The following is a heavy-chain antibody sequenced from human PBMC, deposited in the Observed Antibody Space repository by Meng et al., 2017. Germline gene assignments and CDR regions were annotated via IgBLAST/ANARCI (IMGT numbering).Heavy chain of an antibody. J-gene: IGHJ4*02. CDR1: AHTLSSDG. V-gene: IGHV1-18*01. CDR3: ATRGNPYLDC. CDR2: INAYNGYT. Sequence: QGQLVQSGAEVKKPGASVKVSCNASAHTLSSDGFAWVWQAPGQGLEWMGWINAYNGYTDYAQKFLGRVTLTTDTSTNTGYMELRSLASDDTAVYYCATRGNPYLDCWGQGTLVTVSS.